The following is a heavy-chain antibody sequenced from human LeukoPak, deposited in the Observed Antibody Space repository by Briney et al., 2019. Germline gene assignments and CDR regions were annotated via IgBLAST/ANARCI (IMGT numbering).Heavy chain of an antibody. CDR1: GFTFSTYD. Sequence: GGSLRLSCAAAGFTFSTYDMSCVRRAPGKGLEWVSALTGSGASTYYADSVKGRFTISRDNSKTTLYLQMNSLRVEDTAVYYCAVLVGATKYWGQGTLVTVSS. D-gene: IGHD1-26*01. V-gene: IGHV3-23*01. CDR3: AVLVGATKY. J-gene: IGHJ4*02. CDR2: LTGSGAST.